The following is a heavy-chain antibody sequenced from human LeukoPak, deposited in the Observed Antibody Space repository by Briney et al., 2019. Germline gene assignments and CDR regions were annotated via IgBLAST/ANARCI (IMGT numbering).Heavy chain of an antibody. D-gene: IGHD3-10*01. CDR1: GFTFSSYS. CDR2: ISSSSSYI. J-gene: IGHJ6*03. CDR3: ARDYGSGSYYTLYYYYYYMDV. Sequence: GGSLRLSCAASGFTFSSYSMNWVRQAPGKGLEWVSSISSSSSYIYYADSVKGRFTISRDNAKNSLYLQMNSLRAEDTAVYYCARDYGSGSYYTLYYYYYYMDVWGKGTTVTVSS. V-gene: IGHV3-21*01.